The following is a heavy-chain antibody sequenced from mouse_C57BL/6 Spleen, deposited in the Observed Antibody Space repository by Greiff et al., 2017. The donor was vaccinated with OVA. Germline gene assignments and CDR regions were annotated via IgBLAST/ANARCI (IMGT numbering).Heavy chain of an antibody. Sequence: VQLVESGPELVKPGASVKISCKASGYAFSSSWMNWVKQRPGKGLEWIGRIYPGDGDTNYNGKFKGKATLTADKSSSTAYMQLSSLTSEDSAVYFCARLRGGYYFDYWGQGTTLTVSS. V-gene: IGHV1-82*01. CDR1: GYAFSSSW. CDR2: IYPGDGDT. J-gene: IGHJ2*01. D-gene: IGHD1-1*01. CDR3: ARLRGGYYFDY.